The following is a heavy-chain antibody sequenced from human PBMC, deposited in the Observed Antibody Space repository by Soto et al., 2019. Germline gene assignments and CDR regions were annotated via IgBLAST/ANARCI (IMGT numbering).Heavy chain of an antibody. CDR1: GFTFSSYS. CDR3: ARDLLVVAALLNWFDP. CDR2: ISSSSSTI. J-gene: IGHJ5*02. V-gene: IGHV3-48*02. D-gene: IGHD2-15*01. Sequence: EVQLVESGGGLVQPGGSLRLSCAASGFTFSSYSMNWVRQAPGKGLEWVSYISSSSSTIYYADSVKGRFTISRDNAKNSLYLQMNSLRDEDTAVYYCARDLLVVAALLNWFDPWGQGTLVTVSS.